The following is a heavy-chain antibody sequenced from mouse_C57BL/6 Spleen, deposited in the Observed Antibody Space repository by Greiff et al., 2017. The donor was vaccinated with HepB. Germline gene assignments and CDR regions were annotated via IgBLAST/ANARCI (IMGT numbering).Heavy chain of an antibody. J-gene: IGHJ3*01. CDR3: AADDYDGSWFAY. V-gene: IGHV1-26*01. CDR1: GYTFTDYY. D-gene: IGHD2-4*01. Sequence: VQLKQSGPELVKPGASVKISCKASGYTFTDYYMNWVKQSHGKSLEWIGDINPNNGGTSYNQKFKGKATLTVDKSSSTAYMELRSLTSEDSAVYYCAADDYDGSWFAYWGQGTLVTVSA. CDR2: INPNNGGT.